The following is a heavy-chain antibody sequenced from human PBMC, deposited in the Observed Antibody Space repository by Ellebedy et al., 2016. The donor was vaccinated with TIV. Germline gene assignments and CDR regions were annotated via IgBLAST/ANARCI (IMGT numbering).Heavy chain of an antibody. D-gene: IGHD2-2*01. CDR1: GFTFSDYY. V-gene: IGHV3-11*01. Sequence: GGSLRLSCAASGFTFSDYYMSWIRQAPGKGLEWVSYISSSGSTIYYADSVKGRFTISRDNAKNSLYLQMNSLRAEDTAVYYCAREVSGYCSSTSCHDAFDIWGQGTMVTVSS. CDR3: AREVSGYCSSTSCHDAFDI. CDR2: ISSSGSTI. J-gene: IGHJ3*02.